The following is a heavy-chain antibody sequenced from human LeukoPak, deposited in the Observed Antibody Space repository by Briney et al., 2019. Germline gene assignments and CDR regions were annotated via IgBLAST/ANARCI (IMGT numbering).Heavy chain of an antibody. D-gene: IGHD3-10*01. CDR3: ARDLLNYGSAYYDVGIFDS. CDR2: ISKDGRKN. Sequence: GGSLRLSCEASGFSFSTSGVPRVRQAPGKGLEWMAVISKDGRKNHYADSVKGRFTISRDNSKSTLFLQMNSLRPEDTAIYYCARDLLNYGSAYYDVGIFDSWGQGTLVTVSS. J-gene: IGHJ4*02. CDR1: GFSFSTSG. V-gene: IGHV3-30*04.